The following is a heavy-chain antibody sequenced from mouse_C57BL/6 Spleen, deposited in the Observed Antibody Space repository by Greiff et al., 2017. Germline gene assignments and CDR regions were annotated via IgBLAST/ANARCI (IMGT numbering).Heavy chain of an antibody. D-gene: IGHD2-2*01. V-gene: IGHV5-6*01. CDR3: ARQNYGYDPFYY. CDR1: GFTFSSYG. CDR2: ISSGGSYT. Sequence: EVKVVESGGDLVKPGGSLKLSCAASGFTFSSYGMSWVRQTPDKRLEWVATISSGGSYTYYPDSVKGRFTISRDNAKNTLYLQMSSLKSEDTAMYYCARQNYGYDPFYYWGQGTTLTVSS. J-gene: IGHJ2*01.